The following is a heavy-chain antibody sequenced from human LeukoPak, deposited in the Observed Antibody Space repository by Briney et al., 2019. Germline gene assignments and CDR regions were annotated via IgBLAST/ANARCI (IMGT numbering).Heavy chain of an antibody. J-gene: IGHJ4*02. CDR2: INPNSGGT. V-gene: IGHV1-2*04. CDR1: GYTFTGYY. D-gene: IGHD3-10*01. CDR3: ARGGMVRGVLGDY. Sequence: ASVKVSCKASGYTFTGYYMHWVRQAPGQGLEWMGWINPNSGGTNYAQRFQGWVTMTRDTSISTAYMELSRLRSDDTAVYYCARGGMVRGVLGDYWGQGTLVTVSS.